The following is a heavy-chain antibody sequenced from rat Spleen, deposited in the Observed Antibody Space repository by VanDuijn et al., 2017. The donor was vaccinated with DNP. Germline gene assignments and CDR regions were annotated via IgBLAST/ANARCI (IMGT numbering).Heavy chain of an antibody. V-gene: IGHV5-46*01. J-gene: IGHJ3*01. CDR3: TNSPYYYSSPLAY. D-gene: IGHD1-2*01. CDR1: GFTFSSFP. Sequence: EVQLVESGGGFVQPGRSLKLSCAASGFTFSSFPMAWVRQAPTKGLDWVATISNTGDSTYYRDSVRGRFTISRDNAKSSLYLQMNSLKSEDTATYYCTNSPYYYSSPLAYWGQGTLVTVSS. CDR2: ISNTGDST.